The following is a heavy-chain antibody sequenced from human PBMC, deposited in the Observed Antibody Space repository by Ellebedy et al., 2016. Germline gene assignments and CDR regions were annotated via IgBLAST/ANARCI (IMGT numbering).Heavy chain of an antibody. V-gene: IGHV5-51*01. Sequence: GESLKISXKGSGYSFTSYWIGWVRQMPGKGLEWMGIIYPGDSDTRYSPSFQGQVTISADKSISTAYLQWSSLKASDTAMYYCARSGIVGDGYSQFDYWGQGTLVTVSS. J-gene: IGHJ4*02. CDR3: ARSGIVGDGYSQFDY. D-gene: IGHD5-24*01. CDR2: IYPGDSDT. CDR1: GYSFTSYW.